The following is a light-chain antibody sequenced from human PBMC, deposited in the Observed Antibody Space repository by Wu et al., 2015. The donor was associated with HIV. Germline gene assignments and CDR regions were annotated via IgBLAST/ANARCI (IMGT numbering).Light chain of an antibody. CDR3: QQSYNTPFT. V-gene: IGKV1-39*01. CDR1: QSIDHY. J-gene: IGKJ3*01. CDR2: ATS. Sequence: DIQMTQSPSSLSASVGDRVTITCRASQSIDHYLNWYQKKPGKAPELLIYATSNLQSGVPSRFSGTRSGTHFTLTISSLQREDSATYYCQQSYNTPFTFGPGTKVEI.